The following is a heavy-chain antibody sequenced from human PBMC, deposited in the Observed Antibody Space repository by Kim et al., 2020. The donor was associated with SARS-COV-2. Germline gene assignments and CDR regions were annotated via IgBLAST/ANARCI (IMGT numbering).Heavy chain of an antibody. CDR2: IYHSGST. V-gene: IGHV4-38-2*02. CDR1: GYSISSVYY. CDR3: ARSLLRFLEWLVPFDP. D-gene: IGHD3-3*01. J-gene: IGHJ5*02. Sequence: SETLSLTCTVSGYSISSVYYWGWIRQPPGQGLEWIGSIYHSGSTYYNPSLKSRVTISVDTSKNQFSLKLSSVTAADTAVYYCARSLLRFLEWLVPFDPWGQGTLVTVSS.